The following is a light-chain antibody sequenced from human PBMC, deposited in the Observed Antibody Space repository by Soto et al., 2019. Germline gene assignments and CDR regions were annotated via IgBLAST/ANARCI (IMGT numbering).Light chain of an antibody. CDR2: GAS. CDR3: QQYNNWPRA. V-gene: IGKV3-15*01. CDR1: QSVSSSY. Sequence: IVLTQSPGTLSLSPGERTTLSCSASQSVSSSYLAWYQQKPGQAPRRLIYGASTRATGIPARFSGSGSGTEFTLTISSLQSEDFAVYYCQQYNNWPRAFGQGTKVDIK. J-gene: IGKJ1*01.